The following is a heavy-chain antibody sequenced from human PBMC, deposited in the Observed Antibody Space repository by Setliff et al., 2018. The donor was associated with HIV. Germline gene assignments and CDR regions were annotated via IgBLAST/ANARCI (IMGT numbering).Heavy chain of an antibody. CDR2: INHSGST. J-gene: IGHJ5*02. Sequence: SETLSLTCAVYGGSFSGYYWSWIRQPPGKGLEWIGEINHSGSTNYNPSLKSRVTISVDTSKNQFSLRLRSVTAADTAVYYCARDRRGSGSFFPSWFDPWGQGTLVTVSS. CDR1: GGSFSGYY. D-gene: IGHD3-10*01. V-gene: IGHV4-34*01. CDR3: ARDRRGSGSFFPSWFDP.